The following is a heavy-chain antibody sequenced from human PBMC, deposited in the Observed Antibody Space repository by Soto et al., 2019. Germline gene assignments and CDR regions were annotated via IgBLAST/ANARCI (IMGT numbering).Heavy chain of an antibody. V-gene: IGHV3-23*01. J-gene: IGHJ6*02. CDR2: ISGSGGST. Sequence: PVGSLRLSCAASGFTFSSYAMSWVRQAPGKGLEWVSAISGSGGSTYYADSVKGRFTISRDNSKNTLYLQMNSLRAEDTAVYYCAKGDLDYDRNWYYYGMDVWGQGTTVTVSS. CDR1: GFTFSSYA. CDR3: AKGDLDYDRNWYYYGMDV. D-gene: IGHD4-17*01.